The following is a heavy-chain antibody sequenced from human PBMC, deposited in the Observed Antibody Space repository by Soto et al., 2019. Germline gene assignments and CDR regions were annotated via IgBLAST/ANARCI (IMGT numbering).Heavy chain of an antibody. D-gene: IGHD3-10*01. CDR1: GLSFEIYH. V-gene: IGHV3-21*01. CDR3: ARQRFGSFRWSDVFDR. Sequence: EMQLVESGGGLVKPGESLRLSCEASGLSFEIYHMNWVRQAPGKGLEWVSSISSDSDSIFYGDSVKGRFIISRDNAKNSLCLQMTSLSGDDTAVYYCARQRFGSFRWSDVFDRWGQGTPVNVSS. J-gene: IGHJ5*02. CDR2: ISSDSDSI.